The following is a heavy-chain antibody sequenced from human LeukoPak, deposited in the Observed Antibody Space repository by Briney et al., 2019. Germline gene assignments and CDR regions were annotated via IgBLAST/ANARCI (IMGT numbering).Heavy chain of an antibody. CDR2: IYYSGST. V-gene: IGHV4-61*01. Sequence: SETLSLTCTVSGGSISSGSYYWSWIRQPPGKGLEWIGYIYYSGSTNYNPSLKSRVTISVDTSKNQFSLKLSSVTAADTAVYYCARYSSSWYAFDIWGQGTIVTVSS. J-gene: IGHJ3*02. CDR3: ARYSSSWYAFDI. D-gene: IGHD6-13*01. CDR1: GGSISSGSYY.